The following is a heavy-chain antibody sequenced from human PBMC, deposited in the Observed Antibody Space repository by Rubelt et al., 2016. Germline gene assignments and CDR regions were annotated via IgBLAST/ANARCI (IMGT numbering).Heavy chain of an antibody. J-gene: IGHJ5*02. CDR2: IDHSGIT. CDR1: GGSFNDYY. Sequence: QVQLQQWGAGLLKPSETLSLTCAVYGGSFNDYYWSWIRRPPGKGLEWIGEIDHSGITNYNPSLKSRVTISADTSRNQFSLRLSSVTAADTAVDYCARGVTVTGMGTRLVTTGWFDPWGQGTLVTVSS. D-gene: IGHD1-20*01. V-gene: IGHV4-34*01. CDR3: ARGVTVTGMGTRLVTTGWFDP.